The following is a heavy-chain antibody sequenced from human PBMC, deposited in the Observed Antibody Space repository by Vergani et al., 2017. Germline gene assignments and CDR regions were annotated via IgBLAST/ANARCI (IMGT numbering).Heavy chain of an antibody. CDR3: AKDVVVVAATPLYFDY. V-gene: IGHV3-23*01. Sequence: EVQLLESGGGLVQPGGSLRLSCAASGFTFSSYAMSWVRQAPGKGLEWVSAISGSGGSTYYAGSVKGRFTISRDNSKNTLYLQMNSLRAEDTAVYYCAKDVVVVAATPLYFDYWGQGTLVTVSS. J-gene: IGHJ4*02. CDR1: GFTFSSYA. D-gene: IGHD2-15*01. CDR2: ISGSGGST.